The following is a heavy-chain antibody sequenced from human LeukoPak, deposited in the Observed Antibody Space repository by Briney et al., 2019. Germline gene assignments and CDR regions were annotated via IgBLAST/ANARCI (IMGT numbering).Heavy chain of an antibody. D-gene: IGHD3-22*01. J-gene: IGHJ4*02. Sequence: GGSLRLSCAASRFTFSNFGMSWVRQAPGKGLEWVSGISGSGDNTYYADSVKGRFTISRDNSKNTLYVQVNSLGTEDTAAYYCAKGSYYDSSGSFYFDYWGQGTLVTVSS. CDR1: RFTFSNFG. V-gene: IGHV3-23*01. CDR3: AKGSYYDSSGSFYFDY. CDR2: ISGSGDNT.